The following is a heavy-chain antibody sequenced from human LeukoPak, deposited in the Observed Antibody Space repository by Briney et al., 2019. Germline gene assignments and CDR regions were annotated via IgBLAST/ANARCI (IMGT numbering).Heavy chain of an antibody. CDR2: ISWNSGSI. D-gene: IGHD6-13*01. J-gene: IGHJ4*02. Sequence: GGSLRLSCAASGFTFDDYAMHWVRQAPGKGLEWVSGISWNSGSIGYADSVKGRFTISRDNAKSSLYLQMNSLRAEDTALYYCAKDRRYRAAAGFDYWGQGTLVTVSS. CDR3: AKDRRYRAAAGFDY. V-gene: IGHV3-9*01. CDR1: GFTFDDYA.